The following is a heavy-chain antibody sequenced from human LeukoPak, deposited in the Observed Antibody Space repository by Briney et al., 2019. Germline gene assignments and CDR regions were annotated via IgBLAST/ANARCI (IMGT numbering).Heavy chain of an antibody. CDR2: VYTSGST. Sequence: SETLSLTCTVSVGSINSDTYYWSWIRQPAGKGLEWIGRVYTSGSTNYNPSLKSRVTISIDTSKNQFSLRLTSVTAADTAVYYCARQTGSGLFILPGGQGTLVTVSS. J-gene: IGHJ4*02. CDR3: ARQTGSGLFILP. CDR1: VGSINSDTYY. V-gene: IGHV4-61*02. D-gene: IGHD3/OR15-3a*01.